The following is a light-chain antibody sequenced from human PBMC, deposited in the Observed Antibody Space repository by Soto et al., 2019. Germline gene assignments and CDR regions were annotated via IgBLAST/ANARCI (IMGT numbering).Light chain of an antibody. Sequence: DIVLTQSPAALSASPGERATLFCGASQSITSFYLAWYQVKPGLAPRLLIYDTSIMATGIPDRFTGSGSGTDFTLTITRLDPDDFAVYYCQQYDTLLTFGGGTKVEIK. CDR3: QQYDTLLT. V-gene: IGKV3D-20*01. J-gene: IGKJ4*01. CDR1: QSITSFY. CDR2: DTS.